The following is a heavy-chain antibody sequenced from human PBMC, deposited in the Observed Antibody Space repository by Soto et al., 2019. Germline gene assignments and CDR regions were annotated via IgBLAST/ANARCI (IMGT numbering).Heavy chain of an antibody. V-gene: IGHV1-69*08. J-gene: IGHJ1*01. D-gene: IGHD2-15*01. CDR1: GGTFSSYT. CDR2: IIPILGIA. Sequence: QVQLVQSGAEVKKPGSSVKVSCKASGGTFSSYTISWVRQAPGQGLEWMGRIIPILGIANYAQKFQGRVTITADKSTSTAYMELSSLRSEDTAVYYCAREVYCSGGSCYAEYVQHSGQGTLVTVSS. CDR3: AREVYCSGGSCYAEYVQH.